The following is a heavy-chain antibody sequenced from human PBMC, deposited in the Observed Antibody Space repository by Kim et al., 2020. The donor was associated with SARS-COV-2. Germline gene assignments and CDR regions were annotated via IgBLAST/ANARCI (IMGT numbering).Heavy chain of an antibody. CDR1: GFTFSSYA. V-gene: IGHV3-30-3*01. CDR2: ISYDGSNK. Sequence: GGSLRLSCAASGFTFSSYAMHWVRQAPGKGLEWVAVISYDGSNKYYADSVKGRFTISRDNSKNTLYLQMNSLRAEDTAVYYCARDRSSGSGSDYWGQGTLVTVSS. CDR3: ARDRSSGSGSDY. J-gene: IGHJ4*02. D-gene: IGHD6-19*01.